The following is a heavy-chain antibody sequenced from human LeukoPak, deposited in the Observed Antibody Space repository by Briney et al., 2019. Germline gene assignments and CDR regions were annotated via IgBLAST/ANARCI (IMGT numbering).Heavy chain of an antibody. CDR3: ATSWNDYSGNWFDP. D-gene: IGHD3-16*01. V-gene: IGHV4-61*02. CDR1: DGSISRGGYY. Sequence: SQTLSLTCTVSDGSISRGGYYWSWIRQPAGKGLEWIGRIYTSGSTDYNPSLKSRVTILLDTSKNQFSLNLSSVTASDTAVYYCATSWNDYSGNWFDPWGQGTLVTVSS. J-gene: IGHJ5*02. CDR2: IYTSGST.